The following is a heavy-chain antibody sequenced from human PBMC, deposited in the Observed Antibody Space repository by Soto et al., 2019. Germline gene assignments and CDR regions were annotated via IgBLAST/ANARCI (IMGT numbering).Heavy chain of an antibody. CDR2: ISSSGTGI. CDR3: AREYSDAFDI. J-gene: IGHJ3*02. D-gene: IGHD2-15*01. V-gene: IGHV3-11*01. Sequence: QVQLVESGGGLVKPGGSLRLSCAASGFTFSDYYMTWIRQAPGKGLDWVAYISSSGTGIYYADSVKGRFTISRDNAKNSLYLQMSSMRAEDTAVYYCAREYSDAFDIWGQGKMVTVYS. CDR1: GFTFSDYY.